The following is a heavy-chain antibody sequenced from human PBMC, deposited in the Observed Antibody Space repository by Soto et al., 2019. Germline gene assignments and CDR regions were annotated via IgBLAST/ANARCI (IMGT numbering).Heavy chain of an antibody. CDR1: GFTFSSYA. CDR2: ISGSGGST. J-gene: IGHJ4*02. D-gene: IGHD6-6*01. Sequence: GGSLRLSCAASGFTFSSYAMSWVRQAPGKGLEWVSAISGSGGSTYYADSVKGRFTISRDNSKNTLYLQMSSLRAEDTAVYYCAKDLFYSSSTNPYWGQGTLVTVSS. V-gene: IGHV3-23*01. CDR3: AKDLFYSSSTNPY.